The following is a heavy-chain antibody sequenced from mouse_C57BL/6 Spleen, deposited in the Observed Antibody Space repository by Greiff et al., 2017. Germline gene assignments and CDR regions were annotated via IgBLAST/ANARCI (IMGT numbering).Heavy chain of an antibody. V-gene: IGHV1-9*01. Sequence: QVQLKESGAELMKPGASVKLSCKATGYTFTGYWIEWVKQRPGHGLEWIGEILPGSGSTNYNEKFKGKATFTADTSSNTAYMQLSSLTTEDSAIYYCASPFITTVVAPSGFAYWGQGTLVTVSA. CDR1: GYTFTGYW. CDR3: ASPFITTVVAPSGFAY. D-gene: IGHD1-1*01. CDR2: ILPGSGST. J-gene: IGHJ3*01.